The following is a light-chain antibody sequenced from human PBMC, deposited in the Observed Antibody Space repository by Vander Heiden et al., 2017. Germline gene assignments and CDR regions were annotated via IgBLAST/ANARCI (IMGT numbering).Light chain of an antibody. CDR1: QSVLYSSNNKNY. CDR2: WAS. CDR3: QQDYSTPPT. Sequence: DIVMTPSPDSLAVSLGERATINCKSSQSVLYSSNNKNYLAWYQQKPGQPPKLLIYWASTRESGVPDRFSGSGSGTDFTLTISSLQAEDVAVYYCQQDYSTPPTFGQGTKVEIK. V-gene: IGKV4-1*01. J-gene: IGKJ1*01.